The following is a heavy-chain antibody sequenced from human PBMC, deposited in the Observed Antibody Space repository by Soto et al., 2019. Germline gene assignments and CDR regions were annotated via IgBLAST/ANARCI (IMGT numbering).Heavy chain of an antibody. CDR2: ISGTGGST. Sequence: PGGSLRLSCAASGFTFNNYAMNWVRQAPGKGLEWVATISGTGGSTYYADSVKGRFTISRDNSKNTLYLQMNSLRAEDTAVYYCAKGYSSSWYYFDYWGQGTLVTVSS. J-gene: IGHJ4*02. D-gene: IGHD6-13*01. CDR1: GFTFNNYA. CDR3: AKGYSSSWYYFDY. V-gene: IGHV3-23*01.